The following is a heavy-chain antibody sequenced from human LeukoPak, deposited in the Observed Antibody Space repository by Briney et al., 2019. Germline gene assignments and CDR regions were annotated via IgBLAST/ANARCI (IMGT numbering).Heavy chain of an antibody. CDR2: ISYDGSNK. Sequence: GESLKISCAASGFTFGSYAMHWVRQAPGKGLEWVAVISYDGSNKYYADSVKGRFTISRDNSKNTLYLQMNSLRAEDTAVYYCARGLGQQQLVLWGQGTLVTVSS. CDR3: ARGLGQQQLVL. J-gene: IGHJ4*02. D-gene: IGHD6-13*01. V-gene: IGHV3-30-3*01. CDR1: GFTFGSYA.